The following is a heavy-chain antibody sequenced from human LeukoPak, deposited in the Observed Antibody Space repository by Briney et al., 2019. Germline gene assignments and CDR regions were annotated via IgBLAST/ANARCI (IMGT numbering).Heavy chain of an antibody. V-gene: IGHV3-9*01. CDR2: ISWNSGSI. CDR3: AKDKGISAAGYFDY. D-gene: IGHD6-13*01. Sequence: GRSLRLSCAASGFTFDDYAVHWVRHAPGKGLEWVSGISWNSGSIVYADSVKGRFTISRDNAKNSLYLQMNSLRAEDTALYYCAKDKGISAAGYFDYWGQGTLVTVSS. CDR1: GFTFDDYA. J-gene: IGHJ4*02.